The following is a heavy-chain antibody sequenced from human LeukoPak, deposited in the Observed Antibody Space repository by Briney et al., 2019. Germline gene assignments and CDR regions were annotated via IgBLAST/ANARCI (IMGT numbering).Heavy chain of an antibody. CDR1: GYTFTGYY. CDR3: ASQWSGWPAVY. Sequence: GASVKVSCKASGYTFTGYYMHWVRQAPGQGLEWMGWINPNSGGKNYAQKFQGRVNMTRDTSISTAYMELSRLRSDDTAVYYCASQWSGWPAVYWGQGTLVTVSS. CDR2: INPNSGGK. V-gene: IGHV1-2*02. J-gene: IGHJ4*02. D-gene: IGHD6-19*01.